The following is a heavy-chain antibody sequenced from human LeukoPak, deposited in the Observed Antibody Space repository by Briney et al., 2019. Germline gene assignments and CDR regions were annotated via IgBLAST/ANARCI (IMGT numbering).Heavy chain of an antibody. J-gene: IGHJ5*02. CDR2: MNPNSSNT. Sequence: ASVKVSCKASGYTFTSYDINWVRQATGQGLEWMGWMNPNSSNTGYAHKFQGRVPMTRNTSISTAYMELSSLRSEDTAMYYCARALPKCSGGSCYSKWYWFDPWGQGTLVTVSS. D-gene: IGHD2-15*01. CDR1: GYTFTSYD. CDR3: ARALPKCSGGSCYSKWYWFDP. V-gene: IGHV1-8*01.